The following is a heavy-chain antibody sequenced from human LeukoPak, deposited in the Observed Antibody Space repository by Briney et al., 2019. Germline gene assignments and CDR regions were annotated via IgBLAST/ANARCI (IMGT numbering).Heavy chain of an antibody. V-gene: IGHV4-59*08. Sequence: SETLSLTCTVSGGSTSSYYWSSIRQPPGKGLEWIGYISYSGSTNYNPSLKSRVTISIDTSKNQFSLKLRSVTAADTAIYYCARQGYDILTGYIDAFDIWGQGTMVTVSS. CDR2: ISYSGST. CDR1: GGSTSSYY. D-gene: IGHD3-9*01. CDR3: ARQGYDILTGYIDAFDI. J-gene: IGHJ3*02.